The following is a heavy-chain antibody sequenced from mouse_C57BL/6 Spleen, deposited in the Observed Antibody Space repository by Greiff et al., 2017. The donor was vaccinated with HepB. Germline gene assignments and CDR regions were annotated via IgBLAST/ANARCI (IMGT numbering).Heavy chain of an antibody. V-gene: IGHV1-80*01. D-gene: IGHD1-1*01. CDR3: ARGSNHWYFDV. CDR2: IYPGDGDT. CDR1: GYAFSSYW. Sequence: VQLQQSGAELVKPGASVKISCKASGYAFSSYWMNWVKQRPGKGLEWIGQIYPGDGDTNYNGKFKGKATLTPDKSSSTAYMQLSSLTSEDSAVYFCARGSNHWYFDVWGTGTTVTVSS. J-gene: IGHJ1*03.